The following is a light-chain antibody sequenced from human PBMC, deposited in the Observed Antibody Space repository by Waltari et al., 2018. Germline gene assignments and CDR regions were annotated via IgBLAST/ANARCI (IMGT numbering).Light chain of an antibody. CDR1: QSVTTK. V-gene: IGKV3-15*01. Sequence: EVVMTQSPATLSVSPGERVTISCRASQSVTTKLAWYQQKPGQAPRLLIYGAATRATGVPARFSGSGSGTEFTLTISSLQSEDLAVYYCQQYNNWPPCTFGQGTKLEIK. CDR3: QQYNNWPPCT. CDR2: GAA. J-gene: IGKJ2*02.